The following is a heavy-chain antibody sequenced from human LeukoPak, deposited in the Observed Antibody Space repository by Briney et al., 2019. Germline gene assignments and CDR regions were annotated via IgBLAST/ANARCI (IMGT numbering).Heavy chain of an antibody. CDR1: GYTFINYY. CDR3: ARDHRFGEFPYFDY. D-gene: IGHD3-10*01. Sequence: ASVKVSCKASGYTFINYYMHWVRQAPGQGLEWMGWINTNTGNPTYAQGFTGRFVFSLDTSVSTAYLQISSLKAEDTAVYYCARDHRFGEFPYFDYWGQGTLVTVSS. CDR2: INTNTGNP. J-gene: IGHJ4*02. V-gene: IGHV7-4-1*02.